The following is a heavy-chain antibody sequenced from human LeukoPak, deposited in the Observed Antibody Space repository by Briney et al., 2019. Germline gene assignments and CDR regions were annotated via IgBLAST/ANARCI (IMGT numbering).Heavy chain of an antibody. V-gene: IGHV1-2*02. J-gene: IGHJ4*02. D-gene: IGHD5-24*01. CDR2: INPNSGGT. CDR3: ARDLDGYNYPY. CDR1: GYIFTGYY. Sequence: ASVTVSCKTSGYIFTGYYMHWVRQAPGQGLEWMGWINPNSGGTNYAQKFQGRVTMTRDTSISTAYMELSRLRSDDTAVYYCARDLDGYNYPYWGQGTLGTVSS.